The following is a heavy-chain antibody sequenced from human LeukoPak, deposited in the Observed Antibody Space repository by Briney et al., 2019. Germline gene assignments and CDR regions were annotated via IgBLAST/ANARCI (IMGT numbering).Heavy chain of an antibody. J-gene: IGHJ5*02. CDR2: IYYSGST. D-gene: IGHD4/OR15-4a*01. Sequence: SETLPLTCTVSGGSISSGGYYWSWIRQHPGKGLEWIGYIYYSGSTYYNPSLKSRVTISVDTSKNQFSLKLSSVTAADTAVYYCARVGTDYGASVNWFDPSGQGTLVSVSS. V-gene: IGHV4-31*03. CDR1: GGSISSGGYY. CDR3: ARVGTDYGASVNWFDP.